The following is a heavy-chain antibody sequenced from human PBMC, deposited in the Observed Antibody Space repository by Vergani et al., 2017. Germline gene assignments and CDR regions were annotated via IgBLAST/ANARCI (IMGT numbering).Heavy chain of an antibody. CDR1: GGTFSSYA. CDR3: AGARGPDDFCSGYCGLYFDY. V-gene: IGHV1-69*13. D-gene: IGHD3-3*01. CDR2: IIPIVGTA. J-gene: IGHJ4*02. Sequence: QVQLVQSGAELKKPGSSVKVSCKASGGTFSSYAISWVRQAPGQGLEWMGGIIPIVGTANYAEKFQGSVTITADESTSTAYMWLISLRSEDTAVYYCAGARGPDDFCSGYCGLYFDYWGQGTLVTVSS.